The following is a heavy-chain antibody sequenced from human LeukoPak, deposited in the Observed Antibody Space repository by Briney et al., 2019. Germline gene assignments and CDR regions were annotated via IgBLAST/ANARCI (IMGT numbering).Heavy chain of an antibody. D-gene: IGHD2-2*02. V-gene: IGHV1-24*01. CDR2: LDLEDGET. J-gene: IGHJ6*03. CDR3: AALPSAAIPGYYYYYDMDV. CDR1: GYTLTELS. Sequence: ASVKVSCKVSGYTLTELSMYWRRQAPGTGNEWVGGLDLEDGETIYAQKFQGNVTMTEDPSTHTANMELSSLRSEDTAVYYCAALPSAAIPGYYYYYDMDVWGKGTTVTVSS.